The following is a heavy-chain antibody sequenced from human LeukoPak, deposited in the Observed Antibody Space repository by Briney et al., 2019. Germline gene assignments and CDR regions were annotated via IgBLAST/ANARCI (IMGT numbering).Heavy chain of an antibody. CDR2: IIPIFGTA. CDR3: ARGSNLYDSREYFQH. D-gene: IGHD3-22*01. Sequence: SVKVSCKASGGTFSSYAISWVRQAPGQGLEWMGGIIPIFGTANYAQKFQGRVTITADESTSTAYMELSSLRSEDTAVYYCARGSNLYDSREYFQHWGQGTLVTVSS. CDR1: GGTFSSYA. J-gene: IGHJ1*01. V-gene: IGHV1-69*01.